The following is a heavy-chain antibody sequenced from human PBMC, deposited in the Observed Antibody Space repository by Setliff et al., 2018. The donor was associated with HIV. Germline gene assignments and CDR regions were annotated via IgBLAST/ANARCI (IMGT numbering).Heavy chain of an antibody. CDR1: GYYFTSHW. CDR3: VRSGRVGELYGF. J-gene: IGHJ4*02. Sequence: GESLKISCQTSGYYFTSHWIGWVRQMSRKGLEWVGVISPTDSATTYSPAFQGQVSVSVDLSTSTAFLEWNNLRASDTATYYCVRSGRVGELYGFWGQGTPVTVSS. D-gene: IGHD1-1*01. CDR2: ISPTDSAT. V-gene: IGHV5-51*01.